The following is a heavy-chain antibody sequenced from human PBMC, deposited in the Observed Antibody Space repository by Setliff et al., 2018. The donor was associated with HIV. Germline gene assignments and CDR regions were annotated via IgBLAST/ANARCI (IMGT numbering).Heavy chain of an antibody. Sequence: SETLSLTCTVSGVSVSSGGYYWSWIRQHPGKGLEWIGYVYYTGTSYFNPSLKSRITISVDTSKNQFSLKLTSVSAADTAVYYCARGVAAAGMLMDVWGKGTMVTVSS. CDR2: VYYTGTS. V-gene: IGHV4-31*03. J-gene: IGHJ6*03. CDR1: GVSVSSGGYY. CDR3: ARGVAAAGMLMDV. D-gene: IGHD6-13*01.